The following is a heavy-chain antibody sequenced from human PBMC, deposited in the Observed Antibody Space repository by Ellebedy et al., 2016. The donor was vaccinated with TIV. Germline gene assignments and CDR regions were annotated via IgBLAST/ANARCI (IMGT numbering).Heavy chain of an antibody. D-gene: IGHD2-2*01. CDR3: ARYCSSTSCSTYAFDI. CDR1: GFTFSSYA. V-gene: IGHV3-30*04. CDR2: IWYDGSNI. J-gene: IGHJ3*02. Sequence: PGGSLRLSCAASGFTFSSYAMHWVRQAPGRGLEWVAVIWYDGSNIHYADSVKGRFIISRDNSKNTLYLQMNSLRPEDTAVYYCARYCSSTSCSTYAFDIWGQGTLVTVSS.